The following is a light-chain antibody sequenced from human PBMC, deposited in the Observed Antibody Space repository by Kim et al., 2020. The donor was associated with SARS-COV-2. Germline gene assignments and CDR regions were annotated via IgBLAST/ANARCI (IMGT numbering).Light chain of an antibody. V-gene: IGLV2-11*03. CDR1: SSNVGGYNY. J-gene: IGLJ1*01. CDR3: CSYAGSYTYV. Sequence: GQSVTISSTGTSSNVGGYNYVSWYRQHPGKAPKLMIYDVSKRPSGVPDRFSGSKSGNTASLTVSGLQAEDEADYYCCSYAGSYTYVFGTGTKVTVL. CDR2: DVS.